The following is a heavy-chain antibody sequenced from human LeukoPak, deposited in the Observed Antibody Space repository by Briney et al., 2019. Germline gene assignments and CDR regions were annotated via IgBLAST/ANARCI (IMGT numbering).Heavy chain of an antibody. CDR1: GFTFDDYG. CDR2: INWNGGST. CDR3: AKDLNYVWGSYRSSFDY. V-gene: IGHV3-20*04. J-gene: IGHJ4*02. D-gene: IGHD3-16*02. Sequence: RPGGSLRLSCAASGFTFDDYGMSWVRQAPGKGLEWVSGINWNGGSTGYADSVKGRFTISRDNSKNTLYLQMNSLRAEDTAVYYCAKDLNYVWGSYRSSFDYWGQGTLVTVSS.